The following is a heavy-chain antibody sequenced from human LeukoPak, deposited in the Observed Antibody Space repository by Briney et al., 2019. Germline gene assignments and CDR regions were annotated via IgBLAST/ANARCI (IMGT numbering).Heavy chain of an antibody. J-gene: IGHJ5*02. CDR3: ARLSGIVGARRYNWFDP. CDR1: GYSFTSYW. V-gene: IGHV5-10-1*01. Sequence: HGESLKISCKGSGYSFTSYWISWVRQMPGKGLEWMGRIDPSDSYTNYSPSFQGHVTISADKSISTAYLQWSSLKASDTARYYCARLSGIVGARRYNWFDPWGQGTLVTVSS. D-gene: IGHD1-26*01. CDR2: IDPSDSYT.